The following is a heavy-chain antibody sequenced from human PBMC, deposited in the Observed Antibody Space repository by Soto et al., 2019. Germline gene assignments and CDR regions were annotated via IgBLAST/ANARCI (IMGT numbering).Heavy chain of an antibody. J-gene: IGHJ6*02. CDR1: GGTFSSYA. CDR2: IIPIFGTA. V-gene: IGHV1-69*01. D-gene: IGHD3-10*01. CDR3: ARGGGSGSYYKDYYYGMDV. Sequence: QVQLVQSGAEVKKPGSSVKVSCKASGGTFSSYAISWVRQAPGQGLEWMGGIIPIFGTANYAQKFQGRVTITADESTSTAYRELSSLRSEDTAVYYCARGGGSGSYYKDYYYGMDVWGQGTTVTVSS.